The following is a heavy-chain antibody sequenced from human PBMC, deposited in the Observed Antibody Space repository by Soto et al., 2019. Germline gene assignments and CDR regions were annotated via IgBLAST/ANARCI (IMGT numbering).Heavy chain of an antibody. CDR1: GFTFSDYC. CDR2: ISSSGSTI. CDR3: ARDPREYYFDY. J-gene: IGHJ4*02. V-gene: IGHV3-11*01. Sequence: QVQLVESGGGLVKPGGSLRLSCAASGFTFSDYCMTWIRQAPGKGLEWVSYISSSGSTIYYADSMKGRFTISRNNAKNSLYLQMNSLRAEDTAVYYCARDPREYYFDYWGQGTLVTVSS.